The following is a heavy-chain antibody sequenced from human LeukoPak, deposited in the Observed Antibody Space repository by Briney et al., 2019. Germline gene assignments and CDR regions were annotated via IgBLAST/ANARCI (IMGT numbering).Heavy chain of an antibody. D-gene: IGHD1-26*01. Sequence: SETLSLTCAVYGGSFSGYYWSWIRQPPGKGLEWIGEINHSGSTNYNPSLKSRVTISVDTSKNQFSLKLSSVTAADTAVYYCARVNRYSGSYGPPNYFDYWGQGTLVTASS. CDR3: ARVNRYSGSYGPPNYFDY. J-gene: IGHJ4*02. V-gene: IGHV4-34*01. CDR1: GGSFSGYY. CDR2: INHSGST.